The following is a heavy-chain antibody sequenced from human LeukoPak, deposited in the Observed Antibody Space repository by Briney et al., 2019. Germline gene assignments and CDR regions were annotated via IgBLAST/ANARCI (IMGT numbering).Heavy chain of an antibody. CDR2: FIPILELA. CDR3: ASGQGVTEAENSAEYFQH. D-gene: IGHD6-13*01. Sequence: GASVKVSCKASGGSFSSYAINWVRQAPGQGLEWMGRFIPILELANNAHQFQDRVTFTADKSTNTAYMELRRLNHDDAGVYYCASGQGVTEAENSAEYFQHWGQGTLVTVSS. V-gene: IGHV1-69*04. CDR1: GGSFSSYA. J-gene: IGHJ1*01.